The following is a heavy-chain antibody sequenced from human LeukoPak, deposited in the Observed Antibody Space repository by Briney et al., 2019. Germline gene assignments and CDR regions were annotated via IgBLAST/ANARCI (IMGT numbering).Heavy chain of an antibody. CDR1: GFTFSSYA. Sequence: GGALRLSCAASGFTFSSYAMSWVRQAPGKGLEWVSAIRDSGSSTHYADSVKGRFTTSRDNSKNTLFLQMNSLRAEDTAIYYCAKYGPQDSGSSHFDYWGQGALVAVSS. D-gene: IGHD1-26*01. CDR3: AKYGPQDSGSSHFDY. J-gene: IGHJ4*02. V-gene: IGHV3-23*01. CDR2: IRDSGSST.